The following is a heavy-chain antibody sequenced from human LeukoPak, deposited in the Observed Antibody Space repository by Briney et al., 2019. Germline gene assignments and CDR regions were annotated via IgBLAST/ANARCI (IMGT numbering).Heavy chain of an antibody. D-gene: IGHD3-22*01. J-gene: IGHJ4*02. CDR1: GFTFSSYA. CDR2: ISGSGGST. CDR3: AKGGPITMIVVVIGDIDY. V-gene: IGHV3-23*01. Sequence: PGGSLRLSCAASGFTFSSYAMSWVRQAPGKGLEWVSAISGSGGSTYYADSVKGRFTISRDNSKNTLYLQMNSLRAEDTAVYYCAKGGPITMIVVVIGDIDYWGQGTLVTVSS.